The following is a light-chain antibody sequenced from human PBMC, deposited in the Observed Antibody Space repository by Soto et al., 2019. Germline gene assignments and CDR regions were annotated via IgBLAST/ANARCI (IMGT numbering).Light chain of an antibody. V-gene: IGLV2-23*01. CDR2: ETS. J-gene: IGLJ1*01. CDR1: SSDFGSYKF. CDR3: FSFTSTNTHV. Sequence: QSALTQPASVSGSPGQSVTISCTGTSSDFGSYKFVSWYQHHPGKAPKVIIYETSKRPSGVSDRFSGSKSGNTASLTISGLQDDDEADYYCFSFTSTNTHVFGSGTKLTVL.